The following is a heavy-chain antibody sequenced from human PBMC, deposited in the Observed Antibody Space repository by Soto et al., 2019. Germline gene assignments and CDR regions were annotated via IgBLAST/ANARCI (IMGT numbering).Heavy chain of an antibody. CDR2: IGPSSGNT. Sequence: ASVKVSCKASGYTFTSYTISWVRQAPGQGLEWVGWIGPSSGNTDSAQNLQGRVTMTTDTSTSTAYMELRSLRSDDTAMYYCAKDRIFGVVIDLDYWGQGTLVTVSS. CDR3: AKDRIFGVVIDLDY. D-gene: IGHD3-3*01. CDR1: GYTFTSYT. V-gene: IGHV1-18*01. J-gene: IGHJ4*02.